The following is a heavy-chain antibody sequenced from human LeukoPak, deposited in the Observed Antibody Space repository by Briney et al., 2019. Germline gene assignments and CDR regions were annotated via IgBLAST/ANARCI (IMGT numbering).Heavy chain of an antibody. CDR3: ARDYSGSYTH. CDR1: GYSFTDYY. D-gene: IGHD1-26*01. CDR2: IHPKSGDT. V-gene: IGHV1-2*06. J-gene: IGHJ4*02. Sequence: ASVKVSCKASGYSFTDYYIHWVRQAPGQGLEWVGLIHPKSGDTFYAQKFRGRVTMTRDTSINTVYMELDRLTSDDTAVFYCARDYSGSYTHWDQGTLVTVSS.